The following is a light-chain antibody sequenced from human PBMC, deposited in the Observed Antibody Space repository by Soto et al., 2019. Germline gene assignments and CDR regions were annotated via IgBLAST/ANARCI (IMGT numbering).Light chain of an antibody. CDR1: QSVSSY. V-gene: IGKV3-11*01. CDR3: QQRSNWLFT. J-gene: IGKJ3*01. Sequence: EIVLTQSPATLSLSPGERATLSCRASQSVSSYLAWYQHKPGQAPRLLISDASKRATGVPARFSGSGSGTDFTLTIRTLEPEDFAVYYCQQRSNWLFTFGPGTRVDL. CDR2: DAS.